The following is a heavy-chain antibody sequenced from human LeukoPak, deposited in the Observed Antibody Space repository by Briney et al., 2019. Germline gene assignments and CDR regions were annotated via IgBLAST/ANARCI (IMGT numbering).Heavy chain of an antibody. J-gene: IGHJ5*02. CDR3: ARGPQLSGWFDP. Sequence: SETLSLTCAVYGGSFSGYYWSWIRQPPGKGLEWIGEINHSGSTNYNPSLKSRVTIPVDTSKNQFSLKLSSVTAADTAVYYCARGPQLSGWFDPWGQGTLVTVSS. V-gene: IGHV4-34*01. CDR1: GGSFSGYY. D-gene: IGHD2-2*01. CDR2: INHSGST.